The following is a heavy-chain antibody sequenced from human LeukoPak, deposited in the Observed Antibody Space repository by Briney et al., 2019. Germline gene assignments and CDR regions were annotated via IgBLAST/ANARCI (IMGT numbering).Heavy chain of an antibody. CDR2: ISGSGGST. V-gene: IGHV3-23*01. CDR3: AKDFRVGRFADDYSYGQGPFDY. D-gene: IGHD5-18*01. J-gene: IGHJ4*02. CDR1: GFTVSSYA. Sequence: GGSVRLSWAAAGFTVSSYAMSWVRQAAGKGREWVSAISGSGGSTYYAECVNGGFSTSRDNSKNTLYLKMNSLKAKDTAVYYCAKDFRVGRFADDYSYGQGPFDYWGQGTLVTVSS.